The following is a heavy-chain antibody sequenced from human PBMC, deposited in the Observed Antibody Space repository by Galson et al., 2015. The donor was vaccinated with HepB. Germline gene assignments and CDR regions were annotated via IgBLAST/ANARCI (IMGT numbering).Heavy chain of an antibody. V-gene: IGHV3-11*05. CDR3: ARESSGHEEKFDY. D-gene: IGHD6-25*01. CDR1: GFIFSDYY. CDR2: ISSSSTYT. Sequence: SLRLSCAASGFIFSDYYMSWIRQAPGKGLEWISYISSSSTYTNYADSVKGRFTISRDNAKNSLYLQMNSLRAEDTAVYYCARESSGHEEKFDYWGQGTLVTVSS. J-gene: IGHJ4*02.